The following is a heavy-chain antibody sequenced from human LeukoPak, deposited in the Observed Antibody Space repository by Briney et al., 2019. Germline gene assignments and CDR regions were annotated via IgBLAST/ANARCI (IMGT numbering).Heavy chain of an antibody. Sequence: SETLSLTCTVSSGSISSSTYYWGWIRQPPGKGLEWIGSIYYSGSTYYNPSLKSRVTISVDTSKNQFSLKLSSVTAADTAMYYCARVSRGNSVGGDYWGQGTLVTVSS. CDR3: ARVSRGNSVGGDY. J-gene: IGHJ4*02. CDR2: IYYSGST. V-gene: IGHV4-39*07. D-gene: IGHD4-23*01. CDR1: SGSISSSTYY.